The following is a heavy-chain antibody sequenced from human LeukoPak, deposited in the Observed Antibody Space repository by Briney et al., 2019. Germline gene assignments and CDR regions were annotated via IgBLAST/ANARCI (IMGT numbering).Heavy chain of an antibody. V-gene: IGHV5-51*01. J-gene: IGHJ4*02. CDR1: GFSFSNAW. CDR3: ARGDTEVAATADY. CDR2: LHPGDSDT. Sequence: GGSLRLSCAASGFSFSNAWMSWVRQMPGKGLEWMGILHPGDSDTRYSPSFQGQVTISADKSISTAYLQWSSLKASDTAMYYCARGDTEVAATADYWGQGTLVTVSS. D-gene: IGHD6-19*01.